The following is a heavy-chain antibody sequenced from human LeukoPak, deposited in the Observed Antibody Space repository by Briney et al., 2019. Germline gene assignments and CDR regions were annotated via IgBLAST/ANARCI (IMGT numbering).Heavy chain of an antibody. D-gene: IGHD3-22*01. CDR3: ARDRQDYYDSSGYFDN. CDR2: ISAKNGNT. J-gene: IGHJ4*02. V-gene: IGHV1-18*01. Sequence: ASVKVSCEASGYTFTNYGISWVRQAPGQGLKWMGWISAKNGNTKYAEKFQGRGTMTTDTSTNTAYMELRSLRSDDTAVYYCARDRQDYYDSSGYFDNWGQGTLVTVSS. CDR1: GYTFTNYG.